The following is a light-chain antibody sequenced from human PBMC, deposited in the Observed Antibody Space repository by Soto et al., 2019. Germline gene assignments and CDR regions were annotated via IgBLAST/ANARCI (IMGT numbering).Light chain of an antibody. J-gene: IGKJ1*01. CDR1: QSVSNY. CDR2: DAS. Sequence: DIVLTQSPGTLSLSPGDRATLSCRASQSVSNYVAWYQQRPGQAPRLLIYDASNRATGNPVRFSGSGSGTDFTLTISRLEPEDFAVHYCQQYGSSGTFGQGTKVDIK. CDR3: QQYGSSGT. V-gene: IGKV3-20*01.